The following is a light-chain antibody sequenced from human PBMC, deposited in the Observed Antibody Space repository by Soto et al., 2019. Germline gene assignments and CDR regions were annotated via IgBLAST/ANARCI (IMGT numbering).Light chain of an antibody. Sequence: QSALAQPASVSGSPGQSITISCTGTSSDIGRYNLVSWYQQYPGEAPKLVIYDVTKRPSGVSDRFSASKSGNTASLTISGLQAEDEADYYCCSHAGRGSVLFGGGTKLTAL. CDR1: SSDIGRYNL. V-gene: IGLV2-23*02. J-gene: IGLJ2*01. CDR2: DVT. CDR3: CSHAGRGSVL.